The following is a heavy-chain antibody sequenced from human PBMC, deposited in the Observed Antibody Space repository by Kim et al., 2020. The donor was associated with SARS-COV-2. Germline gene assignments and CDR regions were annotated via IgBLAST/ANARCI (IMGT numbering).Heavy chain of an antibody. J-gene: IGHJ6*02. V-gene: IGHV3-23*01. CDR2: ISGSGGST. CDR3: AKDSLRYFDWNIWQQNYYYGMDV. D-gene: IGHD3-9*01. CDR1: GFTFSSYA. Sequence: GGSLRLSCAASGFTFSSYAMSWVRQAPGKGLEWVSAISGSGGSTYYADSVKGRFTISRDNSKNTLYLQMNSLRAEDTAVYYCAKDSLRYFDWNIWQQNYYYGMDVWGQGTTVTVSS.